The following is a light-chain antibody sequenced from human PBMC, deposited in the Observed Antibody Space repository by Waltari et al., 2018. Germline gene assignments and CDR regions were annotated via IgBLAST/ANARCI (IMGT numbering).Light chain of an antibody. CDR2: GAS. CDR3: QQYGNSPNT. Sequence: EVVLTQSPGTVSLSPGERATLSCMASQSISDNYLAWYQRKPGQAPRLLIYGASSRTTGIPDRCSGSGSGTDFTLTITRLEPEDFAVYYCQQYGNSPNTFGQGTKVEIK. V-gene: IGKV3-20*01. CDR1: QSISDNY. J-gene: IGKJ2*01.